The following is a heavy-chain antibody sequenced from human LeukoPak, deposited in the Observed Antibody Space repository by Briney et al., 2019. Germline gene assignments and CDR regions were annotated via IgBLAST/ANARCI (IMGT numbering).Heavy chain of an antibody. J-gene: IGHJ4*02. Sequence: ASVKVSCKASGGTFTGYYMHWVRQAPGQGLEWMGWINPYSGGTNYAQKFQGRVTMTRDTSISTAYMELSRLRSDDTAVYYCARDERYDSSGYPFDYWGQGTLVTVSS. D-gene: IGHD3-22*01. CDR3: ARDERYDSSGYPFDY. CDR2: INPYSGGT. V-gene: IGHV1-2*02. CDR1: GGTFTGYY.